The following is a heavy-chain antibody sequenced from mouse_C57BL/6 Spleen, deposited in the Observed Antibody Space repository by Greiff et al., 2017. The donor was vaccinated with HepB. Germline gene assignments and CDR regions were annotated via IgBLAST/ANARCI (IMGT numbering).Heavy chain of an antibody. D-gene: IGHD2-3*01. CDR1: GYTFTSYW. Sequence: VQLQQPGAELVKPGASVKLSCKASGYTFTSYWMHWVKQRPGQGLEWIGMIHPNSGSTNYNEKFKSKATLTVDKSSSTAYMQLSSLTSEDSAVYYCARLMGDGYPYAMDYWGQGTSVTVSS. CDR3: ARLMGDGYPYAMDY. CDR2: IHPNSGST. V-gene: IGHV1-64*01. J-gene: IGHJ4*01.